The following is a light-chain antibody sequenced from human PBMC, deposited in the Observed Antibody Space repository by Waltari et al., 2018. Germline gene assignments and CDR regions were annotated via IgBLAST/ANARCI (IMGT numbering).Light chain of an antibody. Sequence: QSALTQPPSASGSPGQSVTISCTGTSSDVGGYDYVSWYPHHPGKAPKLIIYNVSQRPSGVPDRFSGSKSGNTASLTVSGLQAEDEADYYCGSYGVTNIEFWVFGGGTKLTVL. CDR3: GSYGVTNIEFWV. V-gene: IGLV2-8*01. CDR2: NVS. CDR1: SSDVGGYDY. J-gene: IGLJ3*02.